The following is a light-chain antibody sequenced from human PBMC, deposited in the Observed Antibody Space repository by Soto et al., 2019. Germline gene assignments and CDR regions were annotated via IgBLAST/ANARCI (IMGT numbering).Light chain of an antibody. Sequence: EIVLTQSPATLSLSPGQGATLACRTSQSVSSHLAWYQQKPGQAPRLLIYGASTRATGIPAKFSGSGAGTEFTLTISSLQSEDFALYYCQQYQGWPSTFGGGTKVDIK. CDR2: GAS. CDR1: QSVSSH. CDR3: QQYQGWPST. J-gene: IGKJ4*01. V-gene: IGKV3-15*01.